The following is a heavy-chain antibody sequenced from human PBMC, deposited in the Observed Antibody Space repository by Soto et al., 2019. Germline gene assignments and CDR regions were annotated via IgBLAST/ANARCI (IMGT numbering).Heavy chain of an antibody. CDR3: ASYRDSSGLRRYDY. J-gene: IGHJ4*02. D-gene: IGHD3-22*01. CDR2: IKSKAHSGTT. Sequence: EVQLEESGGGLIKPGESLTLSCAASAFILSDAWMKWVRQAPGKGLEWVGRIKSKAHSGTTDYAAALKGRLTILRKDTKNTLYLQMNSMQTENTAMYYFASYRDSSGLRRYDYWGQGALVTVSS. CDR1: AFILSDAW. V-gene: IGHV3-15*07.